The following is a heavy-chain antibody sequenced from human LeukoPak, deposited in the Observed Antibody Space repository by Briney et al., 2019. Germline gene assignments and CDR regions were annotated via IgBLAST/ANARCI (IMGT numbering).Heavy chain of an antibody. Sequence: SETLSLTCTVSGGSISTYYWSWIRQPPGKGLEWIGYNYYSGTTIYNPSLKSRVTISVDTSKNQFSLKLSSVTAADTAVYYCARVGSGSFDYWGQGTLVTVFS. CDR1: GGSISTYY. CDR3: ARVGSGSFDY. V-gene: IGHV4-59*01. D-gene: IGHD3-10*01. J-gene: IGHJ4*02. CDR2: NYYSGTT.